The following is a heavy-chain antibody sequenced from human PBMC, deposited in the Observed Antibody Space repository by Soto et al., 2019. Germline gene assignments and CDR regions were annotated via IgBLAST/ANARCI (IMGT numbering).Heavy chain of an antibody. D-gene: IGHD1-26*01. J-gene: IGHJ4*02. CDR3: ASSSGNNYGVGTNYYFDY. CDR2: IIPIFGTA. Sequence: SVKVSCKTSGGTFSTYSIVWVRQAPGEGLEWMGGIIPIFGTANYAQKFQDRVTITADKSTNTAFMELSSLKSEGTAMYYCASSSGNNYGVGTNYYFDYWGQGTLVTVSS. CDR1: GGTFSTYS. V-gene: IGHV1-69*06.